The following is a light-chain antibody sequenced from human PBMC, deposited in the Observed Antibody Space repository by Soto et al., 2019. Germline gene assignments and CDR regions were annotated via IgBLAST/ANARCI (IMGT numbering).Light chain of an antibody. CDR1: QSISSY. J-gene: IGKJ3*01. V-gene: IGKV1-39*01. Sequence: DIQMTQSPSSLSASVGDRVTITCRASQSISSYLNWYQQKPGKAPKLLIYAASSLQSGVPSRFSGSGSGTDFTLTISSLQPEDFASYYCQQSYSTPFTCGRGTKVDIK. CDR3: QQSYSTPFT. CDR2: AAS.